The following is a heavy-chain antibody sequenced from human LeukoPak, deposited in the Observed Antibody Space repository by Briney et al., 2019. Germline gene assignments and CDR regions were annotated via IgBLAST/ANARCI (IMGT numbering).Heavy chain of an antibody. J-gene: IGHJ4*02. V-gene: IGHV3-30-3*01. CDR1: GFTFSSYD. CDR2: ISYDGSNK. Sequence: PGRSLRLSCAASGFTFSSYDMHWVRQAPGKGLEWVAVISYDGSNKYYADSVKGRFTISRDNSKNTLYLQMNSLRAEDTAVYYCARRGYSYGSTGYYFDYWGQGTLVTVSS. D-gene: IGHD5-18*01. CDR3: ARRGYSYGSTGYYFDY.